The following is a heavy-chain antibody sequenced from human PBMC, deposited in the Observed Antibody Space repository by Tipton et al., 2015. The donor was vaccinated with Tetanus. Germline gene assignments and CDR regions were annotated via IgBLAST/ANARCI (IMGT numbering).Heavy chain of an antibody. V-gene: IGHV4-39*07. D-gene: IGHD5-24*01. J-gene: IGHJ4*02. CDR1: GDSISSSDYY. Sequence: LFLTCTVSGDSISSSDYYWGWIRQPPGKGLEWIGRIYYSGSTYYNPSLKSRVTISVDTSTNQFSLRLSSVTAADTAVYYCARGPPRLQFSYWGQGTLVTVSS. CDR2: IYYSGST. CDR3: ARGPPRLQFSY.